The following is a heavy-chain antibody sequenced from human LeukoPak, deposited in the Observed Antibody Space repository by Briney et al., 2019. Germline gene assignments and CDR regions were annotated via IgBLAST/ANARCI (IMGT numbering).Heavy chain of an antibody. CDR2: ISPIRIKI. V-gene: IGHV3-48*02. CDR3: ARDALVGHCSGNCYPWDN. J-gene: IGHJ4*02. D-gene: IGHD2-15*01. Sequence: KPGGSLRLSCAASGFTFSNAWMSWVRQAPGKGLEWLSYISPIRIKIFYADSVKGRFTVSRDNAENSLYLHMNSLRDEDTAVYYCARDALVGHCSGNCYPWDNWGQGTLVSVSP. CDR1: GFTFSNAW.